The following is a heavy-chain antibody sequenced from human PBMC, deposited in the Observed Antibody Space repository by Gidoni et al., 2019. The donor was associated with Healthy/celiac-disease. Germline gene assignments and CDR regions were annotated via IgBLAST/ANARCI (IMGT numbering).Heavy chain of an antibody. Sequence: QVQLVQSGAEVKKPGASVKVSCKASGYPFTGYYMHWVRQAPGQGLEWMGWINPNSGGTNYAQKFQGRVTMTRDTSISTAYMELSRLRSDDTAVYYCARPYYGDPLLGSSPFDYWGQGTLVTVSS. J-gene: IGHJ4*02. CDR2: INPNSGGT. D-gene: IGHD4-17*01. CDR3: ARPYYGDPLLGSSPFDY. V-gene: IGHV1-2*02. CDR1: GYPFTGYY.